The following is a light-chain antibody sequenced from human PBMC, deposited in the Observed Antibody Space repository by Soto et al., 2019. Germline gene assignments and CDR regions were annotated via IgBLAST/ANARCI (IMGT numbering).Light chain of an antibody. V-gene: IGKV3-20*01. CDR2: ETS. CDR1: QSVSSGY. J-gene: IGKJ3*01. CDR3: QQDGSSPPVT. Sequence: EIVLTQSPGTLSLSPGERATLSCRASQSVSSGYLAWFQQKPGQPPRVLIYETSIRATGIPDRFSGSGSGTDFTLTISSLEPEDFAVYYCQQDGSSPPVTFGPGTKVDIK.